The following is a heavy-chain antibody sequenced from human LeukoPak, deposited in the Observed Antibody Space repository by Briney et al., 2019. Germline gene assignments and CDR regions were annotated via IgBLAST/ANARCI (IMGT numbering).Heavy chain of an antibody. Sequence: GGSLRLSCAASGFTFRNYDMHWVRQAPGKGLEWVAFIWSDESNRYYADSVKGRFTISRDNSKNTLYLQMNSLRAEDTAVYYCAKDREVRGVSAFDIWGQGTMVTVSS. CDR2: IWSDESNR. J-gene: IGHJ3*02. D-gene: IGHD3-10*01. CDR3: AKDREVRGVSAFDI. CDR1: GFTFRNYD. V-gene: IGHV3-30*02.